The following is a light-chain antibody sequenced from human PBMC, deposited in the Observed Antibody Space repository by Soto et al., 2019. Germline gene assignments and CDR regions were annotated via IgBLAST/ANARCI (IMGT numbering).Light chain of an antibody. J-gene: IGLJ1*01. V-gene: IGLV2-8*01. CDR1: NDDVGGYNY. CDR3: SSYAGSNIYV. Sequence: QSALTQPPSASGSPGQSVTISCTGTNDDVGGYNYVSWYQHHPGKAPKLMSYEVTKRPSGVPDRFSGSKSGYTASLTVSGLQAEDEADYYCSSYAGSNIYVFGTGTKVTVL. CDR2: EVT.